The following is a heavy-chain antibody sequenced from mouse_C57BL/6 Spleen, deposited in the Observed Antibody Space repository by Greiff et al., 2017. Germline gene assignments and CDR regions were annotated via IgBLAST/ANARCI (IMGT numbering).Heavy chain of an antibody. CDR3: VCDGLAYYAMDY. Sequence: VQLQQSGAELVRPGASVTLSCKASGYTFTDYEMHWVKQTPVHGLEWIGAIDPDTGGTAYNQKFKGKAILTADKSSSTAYMELRSLTSEDSAVYYCVCDGLAYYAMDYWGQGTSVTVSS. CDR2: IDPDTGGT. J-gene: IGHJ4*01. V-gene: IGHV1-15*01. D-gene: IGHD2-3*01. CDR1: GYTFTDYE.